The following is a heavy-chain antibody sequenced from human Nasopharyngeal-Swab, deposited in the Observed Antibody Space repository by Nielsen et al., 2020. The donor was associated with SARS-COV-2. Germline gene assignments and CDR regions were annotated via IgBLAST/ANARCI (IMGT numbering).Heavy chain of an antibody. CDR1: GYTFSNYW. J-gene: IGHJ4*02. D-gene: IGHD1-26*01. CDR2: IDTDGSTT. Sequence: GGSLRLSCVGSGYTFSNYWMHWVRQVPGKGLVWVSRIDTDGSTTNYADSVKGRFRISRDNAKNTLYLQMDSLGGEDTAIYYCTRDIGGRYGYWGQGILVTVSS. V-gene: IGHV3-74*01. CDR3: TRDIGGRYGY.